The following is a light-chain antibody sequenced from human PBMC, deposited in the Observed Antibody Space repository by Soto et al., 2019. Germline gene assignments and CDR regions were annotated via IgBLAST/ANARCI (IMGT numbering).Light chain of an antibody. Sequence: QSALTQPPSVSGAPGQRVTISCTGSISNIGAGYDVHWYQQLPGTAPKLLIYGNSNRPSGVPDRFSGSKSGTSASLAITGLQAEDEADYYCQSYDSSLSGSVFGGGTQLTVL. J-gene: IGLJ2*01. V-gene: IGLV1-40*01. CDR1: ISNIGAGYD. CDR2: GNS. CDR3: QSYDSSLSGSV.